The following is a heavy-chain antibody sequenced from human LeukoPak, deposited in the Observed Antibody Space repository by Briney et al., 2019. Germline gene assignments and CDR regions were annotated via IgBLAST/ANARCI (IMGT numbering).Heavy chain of an antibody. CDR1: GYTFTSYD. D-gene: IGHD6-13*01. Sequence: ASVKVSRKASGYTFTSYDINWVRQATGQGLEWMGWMNPNSGNTGYAQKFQGRVTMTRNTSISTAYMELSSLRSEDTAVYYCARGVAAAPFYYYYYMDVWGKGTTVTVSS. J-gene: IGHJ6*03. V-gene: IGHV1-8*01. CDR3: ARGVAAAPFYYYYYMDV. CDR2: MNPNSGNT.